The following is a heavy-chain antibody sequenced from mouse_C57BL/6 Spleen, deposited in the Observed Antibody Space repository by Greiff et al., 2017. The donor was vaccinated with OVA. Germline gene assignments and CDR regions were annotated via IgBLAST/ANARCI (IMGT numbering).Heavy chain of an antibody. CDR1: GYTFPSYW. CDR3: AREGGLRQGGSFDY. Sequence: QVQLQQPGAELVRPGTSVKLSCKASGYTFPSYWMHWVKQRPGQGLEWIGVIDPSDSYTNYNQKFKGKATLTVDTSSSTAYMQLSSLTSEDSAVYYCAREGGLRQGGSFDYWGQGTTLTVSS. D-gene: IGHD2-4*01. V-gene: IGHV1-59*01. J-gene: IGHJ2*01. CDR2: IDPSDSYT.